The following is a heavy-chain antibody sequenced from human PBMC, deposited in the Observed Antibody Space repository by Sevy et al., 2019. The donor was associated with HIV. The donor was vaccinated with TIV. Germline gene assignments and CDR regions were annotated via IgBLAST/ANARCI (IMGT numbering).Heavy chain of an antibody. CDR2: INYSGST. D-gene: IGHD2-2*01. CDR3: ARDGGRYCSSTSCQYGMDV. Sequence: WETLSLTCTVSGGSISSYYWSWIQQPPGKALEWIGYINYSGSTNYNPSLKSRVTISVDTSKNQFSLKLSSVTAADTAEYYCARDGGRYCSSTSCQYGMDVWGQGTTVTVSS. J-gene: IGHJ6*02. V-gene: IGHV4-59*01. CDR1: GGSISSYY.